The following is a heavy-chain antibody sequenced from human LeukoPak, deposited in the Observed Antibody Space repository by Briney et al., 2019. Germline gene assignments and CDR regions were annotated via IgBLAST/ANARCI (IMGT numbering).Heavy chain of an antibody. Sequence: SETLSLTCAVYGGSFSGYYWSWIRQPPGKGLEWVGEINHSGSTNYNPSLKSRVTISVDTSKNLFSLKLSSVTAADTAVYYCARQVPFYCGGDCSDYWGQATLVAVSS. CDR3: ARQVPFYCGGDCSDY. CDR1: GGSFSGYY. V-gene: IGHV4-34*01. J-gene: IGHJ4*02. D-gene: IGHD2-21*02. CDR2: INHSGST.